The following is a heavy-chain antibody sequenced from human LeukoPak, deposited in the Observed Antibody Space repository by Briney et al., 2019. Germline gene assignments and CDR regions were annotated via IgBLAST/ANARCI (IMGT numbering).Heavy chain of an antibody. D-gene: IGHD6-19*01. CDR3: AREGDRGAEVADHCDQ. CDR1: GFTFSTYS. J-gene: IGHJ4*02. Sequence: GGSLRLSCAASGFTFSTYSMAWLRQAPGRGLEWVSAISGSGGYTVYADSVKGRFTISRDNSENTLYVQMHSLRVKDTAVYYFAREGDRGAEVADHCDQWGQGTGVSVS. CDR2: ISGSGGYT. V-gene: IGHV3-23*01.